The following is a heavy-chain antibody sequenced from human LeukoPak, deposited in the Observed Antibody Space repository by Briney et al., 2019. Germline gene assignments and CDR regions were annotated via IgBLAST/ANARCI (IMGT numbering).Heavy chain of an antibody. CDR3: ARSRGYSTSELVFDQ. CDR1: GGSSNNHY. Sequence: ASETLSLTRTLSGGSSNNHYWNWIRQPPGKGLDWVGYIYYSGSTNYNPSAKSRVSMSVDTSRNQFSLNLRSVTAADTAVYYCARSRGYSTSELVFDQCGQGTLVTVSS. V-gene: IGHV4-59*11. CDR2: IYYSGST. D-gene: IGHD6-13*01. J-gene: IGHJ4*02.